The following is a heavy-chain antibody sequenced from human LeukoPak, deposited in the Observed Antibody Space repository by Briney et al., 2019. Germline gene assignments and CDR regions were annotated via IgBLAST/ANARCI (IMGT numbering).Heavy chain of an antibody. CDR3: ARGSYYGSGSYYNSGRITNGMDV. Sequence: ASVKVSCKASGYTFTSYGISWVQQAPGQGLEWMGWISAYNGNTNYAQKLQGRVTMTTDTSTSTAYMELRSLRSDDTAVYYCARGSYYGSGSYYNSGRITNGMDVWGKGTTVTVSS. D-gene: IGHD3-10*01. CDR2: ISAYNGNT. J-gene: IGHJ6*04. CDR1: GYTFTSYG. V-gene: IGHV1-18*04.